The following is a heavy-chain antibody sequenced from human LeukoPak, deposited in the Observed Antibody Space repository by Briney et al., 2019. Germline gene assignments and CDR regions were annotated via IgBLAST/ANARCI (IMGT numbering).Heavy chain of an antibody. CDR3: AKDVIRQLWSSGMDG. CDR2: IRWNSGSI. V-gene: IGHV3-9*01. CDR1: GFTFDDYA. Sequence: GGSLRLSCAASGFTFDDYAMHWVRQAPGKGLEWVSGIRWNSGSIGYADSVKGRFTISRDNAKNSLYLQMNSLRAEDTALYYCAKDVIRQLWSSGMDGWGQGTTVTVSS. D-gene: IGHD5-18*01. J-gene: IGHJ6*02.